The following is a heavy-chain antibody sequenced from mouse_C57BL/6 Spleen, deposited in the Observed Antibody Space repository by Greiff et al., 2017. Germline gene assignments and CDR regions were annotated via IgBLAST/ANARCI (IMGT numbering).Heavy chain of an antibody. CDR2: ISDGGSYT. Sequence: DVHLVESGGGLVKPGGSLKLSCAASGFTFSSYAMSWVRQTPEKRLEWVATISDGGSYTYYPDNVKGRFTISRDNAKNNLYLQMSQLKSEDTAMYYCARDGAESGAMDYWGQGTSVTVSS. D-gene: IGHD3-1*01. CDR3: ARDGAESGAMDY. V-gene: IGHV5-4*01. CDR1: GFTFSSYA. J-gene: IGHJ4*01.